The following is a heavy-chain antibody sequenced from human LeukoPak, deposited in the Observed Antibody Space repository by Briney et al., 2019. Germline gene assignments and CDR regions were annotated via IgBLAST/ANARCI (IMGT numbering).Heavy chain of an antibody. Sequence: GESLTLSCAASGFTFNDYAMHWVRQPPGKGLEWVSGIGRNSVARGYADSVRGRFTIPRDNAKNSLYLQMTSLSPEDTALYYCTKRAPKGIGAAGDGYDAWGQGTMVTVSS. CDR2: IGRNSVAR. J-gene: IGHJ3*01. CDR3: TKRAPKGIGAAGDGYDA. V-gene: IGHV3-9*01. D-gene: IGHD6-13*01. CDR1: GFTFNDYA.